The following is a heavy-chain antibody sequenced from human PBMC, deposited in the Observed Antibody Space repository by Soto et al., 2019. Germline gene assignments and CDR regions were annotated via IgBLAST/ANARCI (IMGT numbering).Heavy chain of an antibody. Sequence: QVQLQESGPGLVRPSGTLSLTCAVSGGSISSSNWWSWVRQSPRKELEWIGEIYHAGSTNYNPSLKSRVIISVDKSKNQFSLKLTSMTAADTAVYYCAREGIWDSTSGHFDSWGQGTLVTVSS. CDR2: IYHAGST. CDR3: AREGIWDSTSGHFDS. D-gene: IGHD6-13*01. CDR1: GGSISSSNW. V-gene: IGHV4-4*02. J-gene: IGHJ5*01.